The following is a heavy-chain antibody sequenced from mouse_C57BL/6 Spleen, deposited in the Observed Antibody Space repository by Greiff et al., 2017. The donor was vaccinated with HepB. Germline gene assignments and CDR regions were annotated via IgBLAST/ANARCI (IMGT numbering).Heavy chain of an antibody. Sequence: QVQLKQSGAELVRPGASVTLSCKASGYTFTDYEMHWVKQTPVHGLEWIGAIDTETGGTAYNQKFKGKAILTADKSSSTAYMELRSLTTEDSAVYYCTRAAPYGSAMDYWGQGTSVTVSS. V-gene: IGHV1-15*01. CDR3: TRAAPYGSAMDY. D-gene: IGHD1-1*01. CDR2: IDTETGGT. CDR1: GYTFTDYE. J-gene: IGHJ4*01.